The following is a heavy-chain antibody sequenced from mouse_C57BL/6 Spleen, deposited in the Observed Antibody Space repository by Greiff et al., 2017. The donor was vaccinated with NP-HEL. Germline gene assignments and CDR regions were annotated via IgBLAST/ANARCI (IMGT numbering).Heavy chain of an antibody. D-gene: IGHD1-1*01. CDR2: IRNKANNHAT. V-gene: IGHV6-6*01. CDR3: TRVYGRIFAWFAY. CDR1: GFTFSDAW. J-gene: IGHJ3*01. Sequence: EVKLQESGGGLVQPGGSMKLSCAASGFTFSDAWMDWVRQSPEKGLEWVAEIRNKANNHATYYAESVKGRFTISRDDSKSSVYLQMNSLRAEDTGIYYCTRVYGRIFAWFAYWGQGTLVTVSA.